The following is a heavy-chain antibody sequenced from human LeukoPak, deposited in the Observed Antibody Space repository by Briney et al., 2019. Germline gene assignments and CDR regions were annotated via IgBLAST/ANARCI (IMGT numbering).Heavy chain of an antibody. CDR1: GFTFSSYW. D-gene: IGHD1-26*01. V-gene: IGHV3-7*03. CDR2: TKEDGSEK. J-gene: IGHJ6*03. CDR3: AKVGSIFTFYMDV. Sequence: GGSLRLSCAASGFTFSSYWMSWVRQAPGKGLEWVANTKEDGSEKNYVDSVKGRFTISRDNSKNTMYLQMNRLRADDTAVYYCAKVGSIFTFYMDVWGKGTTVTISS.